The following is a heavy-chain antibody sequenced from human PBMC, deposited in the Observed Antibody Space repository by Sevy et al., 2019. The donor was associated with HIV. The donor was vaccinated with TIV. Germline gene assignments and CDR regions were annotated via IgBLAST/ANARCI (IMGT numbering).Heavy chain of an antibody. D-gene: IGHD3-3*01. CDR1: GFVFSSYA. CDR2: IAYDGSNK. Sequence: GGSLRLSCTASGFVFSSYAMHWVRQAPGKGLEWVAFIAYDGSNKNYADSVKGRFTLSRDNSKNTLYLQMNSLGAEDTVVYYCARPRFLEWLSSAAFDIWGQGTMVTVSS. V-gene: IGHV3-30*04. J-gene: IGHJ3*02. CDR3: ARPRFLEWLSSAAFDI.